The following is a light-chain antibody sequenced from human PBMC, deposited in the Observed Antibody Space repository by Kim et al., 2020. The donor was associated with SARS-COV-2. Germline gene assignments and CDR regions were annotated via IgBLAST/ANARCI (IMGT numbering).Light chain of an antibody. CDR3: MQALQTPYT. V-gene: IGKV2-28*01. CDR1: QSLLHSNGYNY. J-gene: IGKJ2*01. CDR2: LGS. Sequence: EPASISCRSSQSLLHSNGYNYLDWYLQKPGQSPQLLIYLGSNRASGVPDRFSGSGSGTDFTLKISRVEAEDVGVYYFMQALQTPYTFGHGTKLEI.